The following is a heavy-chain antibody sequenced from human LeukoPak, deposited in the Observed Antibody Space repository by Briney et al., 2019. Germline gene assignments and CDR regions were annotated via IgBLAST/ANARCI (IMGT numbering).Heavy chain of an antibody. J-gene: IGHJ5*02. Sequence: TGGSLRLSCAASGFTFDDYAMHWVRQAPGKGLEWVSGISGNSGSIGYADSVKGRFTISRDNAENSLYLQMNSLRAEDTALYYCAKGQLYGGNSSWFDPWGQGTLVTVSS. CDR3: AKGQLYGGNSSWFDP. D-gene: IGHD4-23*01. CDR2: ISGNSGSI. V-gene: IGHV3-9*01. CDR1: GFTFDDYA.